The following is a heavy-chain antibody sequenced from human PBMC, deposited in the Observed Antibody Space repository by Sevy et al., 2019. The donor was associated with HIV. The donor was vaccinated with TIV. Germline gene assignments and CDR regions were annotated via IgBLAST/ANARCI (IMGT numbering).Heavy chain of an antibody. CDR1: GFTFSSYE. CDR3: ARDPNYYDSSGYSYYFDY. Sequence: GGSLRLSCAASGFTFSSYEMNWVRQAPGKGLEWVSYISSSGSTIYYADSVKGRFTISRDNAKNSLYLQMNSLRAEDTAVYYCARDPNYYDSSGYSYYFDYWGRGTLVTVSS. J-gene: IGHJ4*02. CDR2: ISSSGSTI. V-gene: IGHV3-48*03. D-gene: IGHD3-22*01.